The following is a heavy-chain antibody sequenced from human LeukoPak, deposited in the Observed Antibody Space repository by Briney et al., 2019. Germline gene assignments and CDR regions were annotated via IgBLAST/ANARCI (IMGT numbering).Heavy chain of an antibody. CDR3: ARVITMVRGALRY. Sequence: ASVKVSCKASGYTITSYDINWVRQATGQGLEWMGWMNPNSGNTGYAQKFQGRVTMTRNTSISTAYMELNSLRSEDTAVYYCARVITMVRGALRYWGQGTLVTVSS. V-gene: IGHV1-8*01. J-gene: IGHJ4*02. D-gene: IGHD3-10*01. CDR1: GYTITSYD. CDR2: MNPNSGNT.